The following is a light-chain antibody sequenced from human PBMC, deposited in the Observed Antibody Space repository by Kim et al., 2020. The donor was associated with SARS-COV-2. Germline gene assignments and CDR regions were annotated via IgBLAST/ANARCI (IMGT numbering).Light chain of an antibody. CDR2: QDS. V-gene: IGLV3-1*01. CDR3: QAWDSSTAHVV. CDR1: KLGDKY. Sequence: PEQTASITCSGDKLGDKYACWYQQKPSQSPVLVIYQDSKRPSGIPERFSGSNSGNTATLTISGTQAMDEADYYCQAWDSSTAHVVFGGGTQLTVL. J-gene: IGLJ2*01.